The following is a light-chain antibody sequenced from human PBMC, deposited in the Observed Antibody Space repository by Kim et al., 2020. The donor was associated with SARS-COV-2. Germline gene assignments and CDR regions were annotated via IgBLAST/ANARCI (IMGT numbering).Light chain of an antibody. Sequence: ASVGERVTITCRASQDINIWLAWYQQRPGKAPKSLIYAASNLQTWVPGRFSGSGSGTEFTLTIRSLQPEDFATYYCQQYVSYPNTFGQGTRLEIK. CDR2: AAS. J-gene: IGKJ5*01. CDR3: QQYVSYPNT. CDR1: QDINIW. V-gene: IGKV1D-16*01.